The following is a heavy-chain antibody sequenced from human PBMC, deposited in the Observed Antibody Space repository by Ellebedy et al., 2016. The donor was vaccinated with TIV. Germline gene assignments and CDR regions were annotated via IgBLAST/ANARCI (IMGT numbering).Heavy chain of an antibody. CDR1: GFPLEDHG. D-gene: IGHD3-22*01. Sequence: GGSLRLXXAASGFPLEDHGMTWVRQAPGKGLEWVAEINWNGGSTSFVGSVKGRFTISRDNANFSLFLHMNSLRVEDTAIYYCARDPHGGNYYDSSGFADYWGQGTLVTVSS. V-gene: IGHV3-20*03. CDR2: INWNGGST. J-gene: IGHJ4*02. CDR3: ARDPHGGNYYDSSGFADY.